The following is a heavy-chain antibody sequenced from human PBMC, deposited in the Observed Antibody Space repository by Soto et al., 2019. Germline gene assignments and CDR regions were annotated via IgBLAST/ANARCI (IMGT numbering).Heavy chain of an antibody. Sequence: GSLRLSCAASGFSFIDYAINWVRQVPGRGLEYVAGIGGLGGNAFYADSMKGRFSISRDNSKNTVYLHMHNLRVDDSAMYYCAKARHSGDFAGSYDSWGQGTLVTVS. CDR3: AKARHSGDFAGSYDS. CDR2: IGGLGGNA. J-gene: IGHJ5*02. CDR1: GFSFIDYA. D-gene: IGHD2-21*02. V-gene: IGHV3-23*01.